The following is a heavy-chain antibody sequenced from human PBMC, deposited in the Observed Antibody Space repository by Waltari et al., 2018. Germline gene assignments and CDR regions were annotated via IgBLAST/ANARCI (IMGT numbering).Heavy chain of an antibody. CDR1: GGSISSYY. CDR2: IYYSGST. V-gene: IGHV4-59*01. J-gene: IGHJ6*02. CDR3: AREGITGMERGYYYYGMDV. Sequence: QVQLQESGPGLVKPSETLSLTCTVSGGSISSYYWRWIRQPPGKGLEWIGYIYYSGSTNYNPSLKSRVTISVDTSKNQFSLKLSSVTAADTAVYYCAREGITGMERGYYYYGMDVWGQGTTVTVSS. D-gene: IGHD1-20*01.